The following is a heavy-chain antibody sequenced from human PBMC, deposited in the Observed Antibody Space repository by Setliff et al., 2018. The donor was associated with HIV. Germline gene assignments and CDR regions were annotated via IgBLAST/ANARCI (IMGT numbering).Heavy chain of an antibody. CDR2: INHSGST. J-gene: IGHJ5*02. Sequence: SETLSLTCAVYGGSFSGHYWSWVRQSPGKGLEWIGEINHSGSTKYNPSLKSRVTISVDTSKIQFSLNLNSVTAADTAVYYCAGVLSSGYYDGPWGQGTLVTVSS. D-gene: IGHD3-22*01. CDR1: GGSFSGHY. V-gene: IGHV4-34*01. CDR3: AGVLSSGYYDGP.